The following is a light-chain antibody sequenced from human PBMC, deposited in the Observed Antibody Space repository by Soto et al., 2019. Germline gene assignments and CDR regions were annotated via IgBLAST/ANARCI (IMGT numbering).Light chain of an antibody. J-gene: IGLJ2*01. CDR3: SSYTSSSTLL. Sequence: QSVLTQPASVSGSPGQSITISCTGTSSDVGGYNYVSWYQQHPGKDPKLMIYAVSNRPSGVSNRFSGSKSVNTASLTISGLQAEHVADCYCSSYTSSSTLLFGGGTKVTVL. V-gene: IGLV2-14*01. CDR1: SSDVGGYNY. CDR2: AVS.